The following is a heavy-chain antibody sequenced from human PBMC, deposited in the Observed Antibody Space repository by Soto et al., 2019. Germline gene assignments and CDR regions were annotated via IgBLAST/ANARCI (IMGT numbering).Heavy chain of an antibody. CDR3: ATSILTWFLFDY. CDR2: FDPEDGET. J-gene: IGHJ4*02. CDR1: GYTLTELS. Sequence: ASVKVSCKVSGYTLTELSMHWVRQAPGKGLEWMGGFDPEDGETIYAQKFQGRVTMTEDTSTDTAYKELSSLRSEDTAVYYCATSILTWFLFDYWGQGTLVTVSX. V-gene: IGHV1-24*01. D-gene: IGHD3-9*01.